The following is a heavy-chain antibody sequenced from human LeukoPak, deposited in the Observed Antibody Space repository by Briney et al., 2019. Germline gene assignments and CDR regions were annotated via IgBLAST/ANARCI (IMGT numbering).Heavy chain of an antibody. CDR2: INPNSGGT. CDR3: PRDRSSSWYLSPHDAFDI. J-gene: IGHJ3*02. D-gene: IGHD6-13*01. CDR1: GYTFTGYY. Sequence: GASVKVSCKASGYTFTGYYMHWVRQAPGQGLEWVGRINPNSGGTNYAQKFQGRVTMTRDTSISTAYMELSRLRSDDTAVYYCPRDRSSSWYLSPHDAFDIWGQGTMVTVSS. V-gene: IGHV1-2*06.